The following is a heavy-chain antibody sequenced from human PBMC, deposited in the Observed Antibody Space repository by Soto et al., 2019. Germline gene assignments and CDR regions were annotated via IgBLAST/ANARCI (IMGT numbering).Heavy chain of an antibody. CDR3: AVDTLANLDY. Sequence: QVHLVESGGGVIQPGRSLRLSCAASGLTFSRYAMHWVRQAPDKGLEWVAVISYDGSDKYYADSVKGRFTISRDNSKHTLYLQVSSLRDEDTAVYYCAVDTLANLDYWGQGSLVTVSS. J-gene: IGHJ4*02. CDR1: GLTFSRYA. V-gene: IGHV3-30-3*01. D-gene: IGHD2-15*01. CDR2: ISYDGSDK.